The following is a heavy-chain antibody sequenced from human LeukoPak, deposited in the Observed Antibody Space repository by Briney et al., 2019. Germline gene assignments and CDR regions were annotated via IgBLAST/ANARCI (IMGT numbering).Heavy chain of an antibody. J-gene: IGHJ4*02. CDR2: ISAYNGNT. Sequence: ASVKVSCKASGYTFTSYGISWVRQAPGQGLEWMGWISAYNGNTNYAQKLQGRVTMTTDTSTSTAYMELRSLGSDDTAVYYCARDRDITMIVAPLDYWGQGTLVTVSS. CDR1: GYTFTSYG. D-gene: IGHD3-22*01. CDR3: ARDRDITMIVAPLDY. V-gene: IGHV1-18*01.